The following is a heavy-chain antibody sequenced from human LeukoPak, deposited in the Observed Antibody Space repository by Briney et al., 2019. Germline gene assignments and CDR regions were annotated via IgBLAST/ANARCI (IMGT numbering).Heavy chain of an antibody. V-gene: IGHV4-61*02. J-gene: IGHJ5*02. CDR1: GGSISSGSYY. D-gene: IGHD3-10*01. CDR3: ARGVMVRGVLGWFDP. CDR2: IYTSGST. Sequence: SQTLSLTCTVSGGSISSGSYYWSWIRQPAGKGLEWIGRIYTSGSTNYNPSLKSRFTISVDTSKNQFSLKLSSVTAADTAVYYCARGVMVRGVLGWFDPWGQGTLVTVSS.